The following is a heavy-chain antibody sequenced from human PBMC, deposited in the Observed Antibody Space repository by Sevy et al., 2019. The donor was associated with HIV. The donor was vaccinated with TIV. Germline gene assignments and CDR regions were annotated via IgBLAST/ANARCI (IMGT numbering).Heavy chain of an antibody. CDR1: GFTFSSYA. CDR2: MSGSGDTT. J-gene: IGHJ5*02. Sequence: GGYLRLCCAASGFTFSSYAMSWVRQAPEKGLACVSTMSGSGDTTYYADSVKGRFTMSSDNSENTLYLQMNSLRAEDTAVYYCARVGGWEVGSLDNWFDPWGQGTLVTVSS. CDR3: ARVGGWEVGSLDNWFDP. D-gene: IGHD1-26*01. V-gene: IGHV3-23*01.